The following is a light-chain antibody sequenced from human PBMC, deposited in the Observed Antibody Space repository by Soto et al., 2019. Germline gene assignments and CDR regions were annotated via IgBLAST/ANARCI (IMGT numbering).Light chain of an antibody. CDR2: GAS. CDR1: HSVSSNY. Sequence: DIVLTQSPGTLSLSPGERAPLSCRASHSVSSNYLAWYQQKPGQAPRLLIHGASTRATGVPDRFSGSGSGTDFTLTISRLEPEDFAVYHCQQYGSLSWTFGQGTKVDIK. V-gene: IGKV3-20*01. CDR3: QQYGSLSWT. J-gene: IGKJ1*01.